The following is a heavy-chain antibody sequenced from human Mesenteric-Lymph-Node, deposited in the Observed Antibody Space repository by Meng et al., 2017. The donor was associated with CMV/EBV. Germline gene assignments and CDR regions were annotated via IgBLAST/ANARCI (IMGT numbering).Heavy chain of an antibody. D-gene: IGHD6-25*01. CDR1: GYRFSSYW. Sequence: GESLKISCKAFGYRFSSYWIGWVRQMPGKGLEWMGLIYPGDSDPIYSPSFQGQVTISVDKSINTAYLHWSSLKASDTAIYYCAREEGRLYPFDNWGQGTLVTVSS. V-gene: IGHV5-51*01. CDR3: AREEGRLYPFDN. CDR2: IYPGDSDP. J-gene: IGHJ4*02.